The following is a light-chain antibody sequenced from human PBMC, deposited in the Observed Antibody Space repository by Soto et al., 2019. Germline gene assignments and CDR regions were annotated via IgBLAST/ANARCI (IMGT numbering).Light chain of an antibody. CDR3: QQRNVWPPVT. J-gene: IGKJ5*01. Sequence: IVLTQSPGTLSLSPGEGTTLSCRASQTIKKNYLAWYQQKAGQAPRLLIYAASSRATGIPDRFSGSGSGTDFTLTISSLEPEDSAVYYCQQRNVWPPVTFGQGTRLEIK. CDR1: QTIKKNY. V-gene: IGKV3D-20*02. CDR2: AAS.